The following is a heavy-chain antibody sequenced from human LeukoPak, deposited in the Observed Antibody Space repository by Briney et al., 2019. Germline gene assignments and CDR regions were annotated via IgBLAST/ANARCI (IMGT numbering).Heavy chain of an antibody. CDR2: IYYSGST. D-gene: IGHD2-21*02. J-gene: IGHJ6*02. Sequence: PSQTLSLTCTVSGGSISSGDYYWGWIRQPPGKGLEWIGYIYYSGSTYYNPSLKSRVTISVDTSKNQFSLKLSSVTAADTAVYYCARSAYCGGDCYRYYYYYGMDVWGQGTTVTVSS. CDR3: ARSAYCGGDCYRYYYYYGMDV. CDR1: GGSISSGDYY. V-gene: IGHV4-30-4*01.